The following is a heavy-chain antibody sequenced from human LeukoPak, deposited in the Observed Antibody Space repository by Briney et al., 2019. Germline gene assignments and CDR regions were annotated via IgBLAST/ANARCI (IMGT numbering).Heavy chain of an antibody. J-gene: IGHJ4*02. V-gene: IGHV4-31*03. CDR3: ARDTGRYFDWLPPLDY. CDR2: IYYSGST. Sequence: PSETLSLTCTVSGGSISSGGYYWSWIRQHPGKGLEWIGYIYYSGSTYYNPSLKSRVTISVDTSKNQFSLKLSSVTAADTAVYYCARDTGRYFDWLPPLDYWGQGTLVTVSS. D-gene: IGHD3-9*01. CDR1: GGSISSGGYY.